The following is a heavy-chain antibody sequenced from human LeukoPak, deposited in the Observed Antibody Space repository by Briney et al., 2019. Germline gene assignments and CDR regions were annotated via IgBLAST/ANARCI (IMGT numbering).Heavy chain of an antibody. Sequence: SQTLSLTCTVSGGSISSGSYYWSWIRQPAGKGLEWIGRIYTSGSTNYNPSLKSRVTISVDTSKNQFSLKLSSVTAADTAVYYCARGGSGSYYNSHDAFDIWGQGTMVTVSS. CDR3: ARGGSGSYYNSHDAFDI. CDR2: IYTSGST. CDR1: GGSISSGSYY. D-gene: IGHD3-10*01. V-gene: IGHV4-61*02. J-gene: IGHJ3*02.